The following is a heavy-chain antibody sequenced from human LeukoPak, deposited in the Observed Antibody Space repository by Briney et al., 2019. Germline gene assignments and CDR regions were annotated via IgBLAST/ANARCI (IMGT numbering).Heavy chain of an antibody. CDR3: ARKLLEEQWLAFYYYMDV. D-gene: IGHD6-19*01. Sequence: SESLSLTCTVAGGSISSSSYDWGWLRQPPGKGLEWIGSIYYSGSTYYNPSLKSRVTISVDTSKNQFSLKLSSVTAADTAVYYCARKLLEEQWLAFYYYMDVWGKGTTVTVSS. CDR1: GGSISSSSYD. J-gene: IGHJ6*03. CDR2: IYYSGST. V-gene: IGHV4-39*01.